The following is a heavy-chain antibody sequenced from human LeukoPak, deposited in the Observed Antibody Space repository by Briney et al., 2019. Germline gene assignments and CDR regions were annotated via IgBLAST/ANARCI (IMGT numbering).Heavy chain of an antibody. J-gene: IGHJ4*02. Sequence: PGRSLRLSCAASAFTASSYAMSWVRPAQGKGLEWVASIICSGENTYYADSVKGRFTISRDNSKSTLYLQMNSLRAEDTAVYYCAKESYGMSSGWGSYDSMRFFDYWGQGTLVTVSS. CDR3: AKESYGMSSGWGSYDSMRFFDY. CDR2: IICSGENT. CDR1: AFTASSYA. V-gene: IGHV3-23*01. D-gene: IGHD3-16*01.